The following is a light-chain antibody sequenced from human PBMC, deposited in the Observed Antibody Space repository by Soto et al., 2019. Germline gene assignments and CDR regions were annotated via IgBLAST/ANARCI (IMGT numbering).Light chain of an antibody. V-gene: IGKV3-15*01. CDR2: GAS. CDR1: QSISSN. Sequence: EIVVTQSPATLSVSPGERATLSCRASQSISSNLAWYQQKPGQAPRLLIYGASTRAPGIPATFSGSGSGTEYTLTISSLQSQDFAVYYCQQYNNWPFTFGPGTKVDI. J-gene: IGKJ3*01. CDR3: QQYNNWPFT.